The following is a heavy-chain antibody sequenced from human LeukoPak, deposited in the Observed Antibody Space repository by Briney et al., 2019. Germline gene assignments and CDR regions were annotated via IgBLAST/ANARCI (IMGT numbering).Heavy chain of an antibody. V-gene: IGHV3-21*01. J-gene: IGHJ4*02. CDR3: ARDPAAGASFDY. D-gene: IGHD6-13*01. CDR2: VSPSSSNI. Sequence: PGGSLRLSCAASGFTFSSYSMNWVRQAPGKGLGWVSSVSPSSSNIYYADSMKGRFTISRDDAKNSLYLQMNSLRAEDTAVYYCARDPAAGASFDYWGQGTLVTVSS. CDR1: GFTFSSYS.